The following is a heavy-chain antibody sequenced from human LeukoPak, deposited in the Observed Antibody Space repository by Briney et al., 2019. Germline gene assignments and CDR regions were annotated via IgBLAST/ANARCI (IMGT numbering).Heavy chain of an antibody. CDR1: GFTFSDYY. J-gene: IGHJ6*03. Sequence: GGSLRLSCAASGFTFSDYYMSWIRQAPGKGLEWVSYISSSGSTIYYAASVKGRFTISRDNARNSLYLQMNSLRAEDTAVYYCARVSRGWEYYYYYYYMDVWGKGTTVTISS. V-gene: IGHV3-11*01. CDR3: ARVSRGWEYYYYYYYMDV. CDR2: ISSSGSTI. D-gene: IGHD6-19*01.